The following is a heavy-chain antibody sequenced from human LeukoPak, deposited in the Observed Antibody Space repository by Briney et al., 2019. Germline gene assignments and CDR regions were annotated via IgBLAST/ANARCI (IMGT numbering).Heavy chain of an antibody. D-gene: IGHD3-10*01. CDR1: GGSFSGYY. Sequence: SETLSLTCAVYGGSFSGYYWSWICQPPGKGLEWIGEINHSGSTNYNPSLKSRVTISVDTSKNQFSLKLSSVTAADTAVYYCARGLYMDRGWDGLDAFDIWGQGTMVTVSS. J-gene: IGHJ3*02. V-gene: IGHV4-34*01. CDR3: ARGLYMDRGWDGLDAFDI. CDR2: INHSGST.